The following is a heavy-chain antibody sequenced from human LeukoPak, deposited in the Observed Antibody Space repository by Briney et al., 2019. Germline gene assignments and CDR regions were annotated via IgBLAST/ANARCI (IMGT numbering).Heavy chain of an antibody. Sequence: SETLSLTCIVSGDSIRSGDLSWPWIRQPPGGGLEWIGHIFYSGSTNYNPSLKSRVTISVDTSKNQFSLKLSSVTAADTAVYYCAREAGWTRYGSGRGGFDYWGQGTLVTVSS. CDR2: IFYSGST. CDR1: GDSIRSGDLS. V-gene: IGHV4-61*08. CDR3: AREAGWTRYGSGRGGFDY. D-gene: IGHD3-10*01. J-gene: IGHJ4*02.